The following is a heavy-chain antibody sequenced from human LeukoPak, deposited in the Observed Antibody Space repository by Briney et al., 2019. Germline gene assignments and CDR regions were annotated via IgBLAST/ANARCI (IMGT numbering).Heavy chain of an antibody. J-gene: IGHJ5*02. V-gene: IGHV3-21*01. CDR2: ISTSSSYI. CDR3: VRAYHPGGWFDP. D-gene: IGHD2-2*01. CDR1: GFTFSSYT. Sequence: GGSLRLSCAASGFTFSSYTMNWVRQAPGKGLEWVSSISTSSSYIYSANSVKGRFTISRDNAKNSLFLQMNSLTAEDTAVHYCVRAYHPGGWFDPWGQGTLVTVSS.